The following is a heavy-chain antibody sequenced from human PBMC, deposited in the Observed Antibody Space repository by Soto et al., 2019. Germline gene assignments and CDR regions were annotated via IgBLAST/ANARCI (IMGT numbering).Heavy chain of an antibody. Sequence: ASVKVSCKASGYTFTSYGISWVRQAPGQGLEWMGWINPNSGGTNYAQKFQGWVTMTRDTPISTAYMELSRLRSDDTAVYYCARGGYSYGYHGWFDPWGRG. J-gene: IGHJ5*02. CDR3: ARGGYSYGYHGWFDP. CDR2: INPNSGGT. CDR1: GYTFTSYG. D-gene: IGHD5-18*01. V-gene: IGHV1-2*04.